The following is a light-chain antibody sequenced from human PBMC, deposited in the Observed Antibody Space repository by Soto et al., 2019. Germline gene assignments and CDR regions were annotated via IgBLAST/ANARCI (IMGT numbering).Light chain of an antibody. V-gene: IGLV2-14*03. CDR1: SSDVGGYNY. Sequence: QSALTQPASVSGSPGQSITISCTGTSSDVGGYNYVSWYQQHPGKAPKLMIYEVSNRPPGVSHRFSGSKSGNTASLTISGLQAEDEADYYCSSYASSSTSFGTGTKLTVL. CDR3: SSYASSSTS. J-gene: IGLJ1*01. CDR2: EVS.